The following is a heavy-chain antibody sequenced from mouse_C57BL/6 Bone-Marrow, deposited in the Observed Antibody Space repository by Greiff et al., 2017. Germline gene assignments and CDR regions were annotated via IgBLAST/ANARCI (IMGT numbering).Heavy chain of an antibody. J-gene: IGHJ1*03. CDR3: SRHGWYFDV. Sequence: EVQLVEPGGGLVQPGGSLKLSCAASGFTFSDYYMYWVSQTPEKRLEWVAYISTGGGSTYYPDTVKCRFTISIDNAKNTLYMQMSRLKSEDTAMYYCSRHGWYFDVWGTVTTVTVSS. CDR2: ISTGGGST. CDR1: GFTFSDYY. V-gene: IGHV5-12*01.